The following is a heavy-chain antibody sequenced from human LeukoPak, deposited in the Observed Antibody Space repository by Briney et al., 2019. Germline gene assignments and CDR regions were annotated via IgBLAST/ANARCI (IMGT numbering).Heavy chain of an antibody. CDR1: GGSISTYY. V-gene: IGHV4-59*01. Sequence: SETLSLTYSVAGGSISTYYWNWLRQTPGKGLEWIGHIANGNTDYNPSLKSRVTISVDTSKNQFSLKLTSVTAADTAVYYCARDKAHSYGRYFDPWGQGALVIVSS. J-gene: IGHJ5*02. CDR3: ARDKAHSYGRYFDP. CDR2: IANGNT. D-gene: IGHD5-18*01.